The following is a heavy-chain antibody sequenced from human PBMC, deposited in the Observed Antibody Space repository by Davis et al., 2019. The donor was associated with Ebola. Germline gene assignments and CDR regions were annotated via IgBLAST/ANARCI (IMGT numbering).Heavy chain of an antibody. V-gene: IGHV3-23*01. Sequence: GESLNISCAASGFTFTSYSMTWVRQAPGKGLEWVSGISGSGTGTYYADSVKGRFTFSRDNSKNTLYLQMNSLRAEDTAVYYCAKGSLYGSRSITAGMDVWGQGTTVTVSS. D-gene: IGHD4-17*01. CDR2: ISGSGTGT. CDR3: AKGSLYGSRSITAGMDV. J-gene: IGHJ6*02. CDR1: GFTFTSYS.